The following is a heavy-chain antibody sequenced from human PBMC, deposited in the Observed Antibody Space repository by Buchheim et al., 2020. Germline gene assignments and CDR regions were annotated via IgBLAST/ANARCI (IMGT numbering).Heavy chain of an antibody. J-gene: IGHJ3*02. Sequence: EVQLVQSGAEVKKPGESLRISCKGSGYSFTSYWISWVRQMPGKGLEWMGRIDPSDSYTNYSPSFQDHVTISADKSISTAYPQWSSLKASDTAMYYCASYVDTAMVTSPDAFDIWGQGT. V-gene: IGHV5-10-1*01. CDR2: IDPSDSYT. CDR1: GYSFTSYW. D-gene: IGHD5-18*01. CDR3: ASYVDTAMVTSPDAFDI.